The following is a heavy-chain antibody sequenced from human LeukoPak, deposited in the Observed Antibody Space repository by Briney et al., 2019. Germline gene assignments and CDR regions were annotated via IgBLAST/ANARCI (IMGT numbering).Heavy chain of an antibody. J-gene: IGHJ3*02. D-gene: IGHD2-21*02. V-gene: IGHV1-2*02. Sequence: ASVKVSCKTSGDTFSTYAISWVRQAPGQGLEWMGWINPNSGGTNYAQKFQGRVTMTRDTSISTAYMEPSRLRSDDTAVYYCARDSGPSANPERGGDCYYDAFDIWGQGTMVTVSS. CDR1: GDTFSTYA. CDR3: ARDSGPSANPERGGDCYYDAFDI. CDR2: INPNSGGT.